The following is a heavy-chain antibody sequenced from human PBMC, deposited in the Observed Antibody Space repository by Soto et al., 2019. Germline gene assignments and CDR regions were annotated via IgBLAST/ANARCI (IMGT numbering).Heavy chain of an antibody. V-gene: IGHV3-74*01. CDR3: ARAGYTYGKDY. CDR2: IKGDGNVT. D-gene: IGHD6-13*01. CDR1: GFTITPYV. Sequence: GGSLRLSCAASGFTITPYVMHWVRQAPGKGLVWVSRIKGDGNVTNYADSVKGRFTISRDNAKNTVYLQMNTLRAEDTAVYYCARAGYTYGKDYWGQGPLVTVSS. J-gene: IGHJ4*02.